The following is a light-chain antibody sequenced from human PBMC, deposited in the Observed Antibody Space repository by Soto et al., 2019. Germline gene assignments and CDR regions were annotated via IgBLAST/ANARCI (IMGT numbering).Light chain of an antibody. J-gene: IGKJ1*01. Sequence: EIVLTQSPGTLSLSPGERATLSCRASQSVSSSYLAWYQQKPGQAPRLLIYGASSRATGIPDRFSGSGSGTDFTLTINRLEPEDVAVYYCHQFQNSPWTFGQGTKVDIK. CDR2: GAS. V-gene: IGKV3-20*01. CDR1: QSVSSSY. CDR3: HQFQNSPWT.